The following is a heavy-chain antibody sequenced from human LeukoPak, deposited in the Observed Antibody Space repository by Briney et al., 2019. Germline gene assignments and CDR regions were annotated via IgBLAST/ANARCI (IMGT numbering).Heavy chain of an antibody. J-gene: IGHJ5*02. CDR2: INPNSGGT. V-gene: IGHV1-2*02. CDR1: GYTFTGYY. Sequence: ASVKVSCKASGYTFTGYYMHWVRQAPGQGLEWMGWINPNSGGTNYAQKFQGRVTMTRDTSISTAYMELSRLRSDDTAVYYCARSSRRAAAGTPNWFDPWGQGTLVTVSS. D-gene: IGHD6-13*01. CDR3: ARSSRRAAAGTPNWFDP.